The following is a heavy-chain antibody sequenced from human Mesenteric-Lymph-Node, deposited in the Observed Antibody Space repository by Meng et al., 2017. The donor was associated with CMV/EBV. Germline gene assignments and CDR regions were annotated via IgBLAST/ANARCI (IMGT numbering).Heavy chain of an antibody. CDR1: GFTFSNYG. Sequence: GGSLRLSCAASGFTFSNYGMTWVRQAPGKGLEWVSSISTGSRSYIYYADSLKGRFTISRDNAKNSLYLQMNSLRAEDTAIYYCAREMGYDLWRGYALSAGVVFDYWGQGTQVTVSS. CDR2: ISTGSRSYI. CDR3: AREMGYDLWRGYALSAGVVFDY. V-gene: IGHV3-21*01. D-gene: IGHD3-3*01. J-gene: IGHJ4*02.